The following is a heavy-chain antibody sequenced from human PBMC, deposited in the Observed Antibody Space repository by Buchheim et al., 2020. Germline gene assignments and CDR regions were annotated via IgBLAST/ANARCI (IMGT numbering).Heavy chain of an antibody. CDR3: ARTAYSYGRYYFDY. Sequence: EVQLVESGGDLVQPGGSLRLSCAASGFTVSDHYMDWVRQAPGKGLEWVGRTRNKANSYTTEYAASVKGRFTIPRADSKNSLYLQMNSLKTEDTAVYYCARTAYSYGRYYFDYWGQGAL. CDR1: GFTVSDHY. D-gene: IGHD5-18*01. V-gene: IGHV3-72*01. CDR2: TRNKANSYTT. J-gene: IGHJ4*02.